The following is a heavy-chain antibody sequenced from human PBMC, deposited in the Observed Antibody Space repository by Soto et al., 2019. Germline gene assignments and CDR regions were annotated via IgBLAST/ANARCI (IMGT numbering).Heavy chain of an antibody. CDR1: GFTFSSYA. D-gene: IGHD2-15*01. Sequence: EVQLLESGGGLVQPGGSLRLSCAASGFTFSSYAMSWVRQAPGKGLEWVSAISGSGGSTYYADSVKGRFTISRDNSKNTLYLRMNSVRAEDTAGYNCAKGTVTPQADILLGDMDVWGKGTTVTVSS. CDR3: AKGTVTPQADILLGDMDV. CDR2: ISGSGGST. J-gene: IGHJ6*03. V-gene: IGHV3-23*01.